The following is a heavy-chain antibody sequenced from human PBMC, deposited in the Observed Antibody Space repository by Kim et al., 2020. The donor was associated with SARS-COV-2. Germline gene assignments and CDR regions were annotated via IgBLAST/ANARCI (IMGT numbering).Heavy chain of an antibody. Sequence: YNPSIKSRVTISIDTSKNQFSLKLSSLTAADTAVYYCARDLMGYERAFDIWGQGTMVTVSS. D-gene: IGHD2-15*01. J-gene: IGHJ3*02. V-gene: IGHV4-59*01. CDR3: ARDLMGYERAFDI.